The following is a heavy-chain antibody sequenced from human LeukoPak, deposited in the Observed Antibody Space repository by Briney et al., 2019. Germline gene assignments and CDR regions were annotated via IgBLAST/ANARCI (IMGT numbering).Heavy chain of an antibody. CDR2: INPNSGGT. CDR1: GYTFTGYY. CDR3: ARDLSQSLYCSSTSCYTPFDY. V-gene: IGHV1-2*02. J-gene: IGHJ4*02. D-gene: IGHD2-2*02. Sequence: ASVKVSCKASGYTFTGYYMHWVRQAPGQGREWMGWINPNSGGTNYAQKLQGRVTMTRDTSISTAYMELSRLRSDDTAVYSCARDLSQSLYCSSTSCYTPFDYWGQGTLVTVSS.